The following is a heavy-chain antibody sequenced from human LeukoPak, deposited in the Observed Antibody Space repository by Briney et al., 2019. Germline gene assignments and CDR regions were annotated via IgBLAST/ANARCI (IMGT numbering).Heavy chain of an antibody. CDR3: AKDPGGGEFAFDY. J-gene: IGHJ4*02. D-gene: IGHD2-15*01. Sequence: GGSLRLSCAASGFTFSSYGMHWVRQAPGKGLEWVAFIRYDGSNKYYADSVKGRFTIYRDNSKNPLYLQMNSLRAEDTAVYYCAKDPGGGEFAFDYWGQGTLVTVSS. CDR2: IRYDGSNK. CDR1: GFTFSSYG. V-gene: IGHV3-30*02.